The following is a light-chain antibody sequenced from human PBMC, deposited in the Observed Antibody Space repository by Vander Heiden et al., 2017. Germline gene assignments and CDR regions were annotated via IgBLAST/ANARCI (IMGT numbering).Light chain of an antibody. CDR1: QSISSY. CDR3: QQSYSTPRT. V-gene: IGKV1-39*01. Sequence: DPVTITCRASQSISSYLNWYQQKPGKAPKLLIYAASSLQSGVPSRFSGSGSGTDCTLTISSLQPEDFATYYCQQSYSTPRTFGQGTKVEIK. J-gene: IGKJ1*01. CDR2: AAS.